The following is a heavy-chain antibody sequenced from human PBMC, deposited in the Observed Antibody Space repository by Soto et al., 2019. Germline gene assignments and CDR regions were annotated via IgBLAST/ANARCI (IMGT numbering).Heavy chain of an antibody. Sequence: GASVKVSCKTSGYSFTKYGLDWVRQAPGQRLEWMGWIKPCNGYTKYSQKFQGRVTITRDTSATTAYMELSSLRSEDSAVFYCARTDCSSTSCYNYYYYGMDVWGQGTTVTVSS. J-gene: IGHJ6*02. CDR2: IKPCNGYT. D-gene: IGHD2-2*01. V-gene: IGHV1-3*01. CDR3: ARTDCSSTSCYNYYYYGMDV. CDR1: GYSFTKYG.